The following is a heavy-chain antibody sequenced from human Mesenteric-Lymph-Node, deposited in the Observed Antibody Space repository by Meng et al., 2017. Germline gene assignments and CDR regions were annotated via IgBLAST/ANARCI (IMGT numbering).Heavy chain of an antibody. J-gene: IGHJ3*02. D-gene: IGHD3-22*01. Sequence: GGSLRLSCAASGFTFSSYAMHWVRQAPGKGLEWVAVISYDGSNKYYADSVKGRFTISRDNSKNTLYLQMNSLRAEDTAVYYCARADYYDSSGWHAFDIWGQGTMVTVSS. CDR2: ISYDGSNK. CDR1: GFTFSSYA. V-gene: IGHV3-30*01. CDR3: ARADYYDSSGWHAFDI.